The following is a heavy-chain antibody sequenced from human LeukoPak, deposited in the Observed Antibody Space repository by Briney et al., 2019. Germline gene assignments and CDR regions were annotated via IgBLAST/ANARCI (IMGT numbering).Heavy chain of an antibody. CDR3: AREAVRLLWFGDLDY. V-gene: IGHV3-48*04. CDR1: GFTFSSYS. CDR2: ISSSSSTI. J-gene: IGHJ4*02. D-gene: IGHD3-10*01. Sequence: GGSLRLSCAASGFTFSSYSMNWVRQAPGKGLEWVSYISSSSSTIYYADSVKGRFTISRDNAKNSLYLQMNSLRAEDTAVYYCAREAVRLLWFGDLDYWGQGTLVTVSS.